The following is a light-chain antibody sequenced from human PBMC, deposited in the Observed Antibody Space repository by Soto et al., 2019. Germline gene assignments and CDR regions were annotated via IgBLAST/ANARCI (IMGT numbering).Light chain of an antibody. CDR3: ASWDDSLGVV. Sequence: QSVLTQPPSASGTPGQRVTISCSGSGSNIRSNYVYWYQLLPGTAPKLLIYRNDQRPSGVPARFSASKSGTSASLAISGLWSDDEADYYCASWDDSLGVVFGGGTKLTVL. CDR2: RND. V-gene: IGLV1-47*03. CDR1: GSNIRSNY. J-gene: IGLJ2*01.